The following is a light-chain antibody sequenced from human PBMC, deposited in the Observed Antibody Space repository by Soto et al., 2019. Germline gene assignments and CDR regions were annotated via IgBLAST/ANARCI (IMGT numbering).Light chain of an antibody. CDR2: DAS. Sequence: DIQMTQYTSALSASIGDRVTITCRASQNIDTSLAWYQQTPGKAPKSLIFDASNLESGVSSRLRGSGSGTEFTLTIDNLQPDDSGSYYCQHYKAFSPWTFGQGTKVEIK. CDR1: QNIDTS. J-gene: IGKJ1*01. CDR3: QHYKAFSPWT. V-gene: IGKV1-5*01.